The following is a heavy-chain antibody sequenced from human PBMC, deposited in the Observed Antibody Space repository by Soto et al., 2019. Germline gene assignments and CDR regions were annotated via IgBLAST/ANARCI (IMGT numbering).Heavy chain of an antibody. D-gene: IGHD3-10*01. V-gene: IGHV4-59*01. Sequence: SETLSLTCTVSGGSISSFYWSWIRQPPGKGLEWIGYVYYIGSTNYNPSLKSRVTISVDTSKNQFSLKLSSVTAADTAVYYCARVGSYYYYYLDVWGKGTTVTVSS. CDR3: ARVGSYYYYYLDV. CDR1: GGSISSFY. CDR2: VYYIGST. J-gene: IGHJ6*03.